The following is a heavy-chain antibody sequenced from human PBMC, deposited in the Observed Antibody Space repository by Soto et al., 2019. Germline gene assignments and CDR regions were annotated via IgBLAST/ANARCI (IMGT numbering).Heavy chain of an antibody. D-gene: IGHD6-13*01. CDR3: AKDSRSSWYHPRYFDY. CDR2: ISYDGSNK. CDR1: GFTFSSYG. Sequence: PGGSLRLSCAASGFTFSSYGMHWARQAPGKGLEWVAVISYDGSNKYYADSVKGRFTISRDNSKNTLYLQMNSLRAEDTAVYYCAKDSRSSWYHPRYFDYWGQGTLVTVSS. V-gene: IGHV3-30*18. J-gene: IGHJ4*02.